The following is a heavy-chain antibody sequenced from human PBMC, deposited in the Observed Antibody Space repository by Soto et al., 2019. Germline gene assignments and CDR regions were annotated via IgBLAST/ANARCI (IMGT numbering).Heavy chain of an antibody. CDR3: ARDQALMRPRARGYCSGGSCYGGMDV. D-gene: IGHD2-15*01. V-gene: IGHV3-30-3*01. CDR1: GFTFSSYA. J-gene: IGHJ6*02. CDR2: MSYDGSNK. Sequence: GYLRLSCAASGFTFSSYAMHWGRQAPVNVLELVAVMSYDGSNKYYADSVKGRFTISRDNSKNTLYLQMNSLRAEDTAVYYCARDQALMRPRARGYCSGGSCYGGMDVWGQGTTVTVSS.